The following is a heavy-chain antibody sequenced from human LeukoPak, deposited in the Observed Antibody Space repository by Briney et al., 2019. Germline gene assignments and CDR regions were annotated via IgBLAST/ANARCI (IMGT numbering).Heavy chain of an antibody. V-gene: IGHV1-18*01. D-gene: IGHD4-17*01. CDR3: AREGDYAYYYYGMDV. CDR2: ISAYNGNT. J-gene: IGHJ6*02. CDR1: GYTFTSYG. Sequence: ASVTVSCKASGYTFTSYGISWVRQAPGQGLEGMGWISAYNGNTNYAQKLQGRVTMTTDTSTSTAYMELRSLRSDDTAVYYCAREGDYAYYYYGMDVWGQGTTVTVSS.